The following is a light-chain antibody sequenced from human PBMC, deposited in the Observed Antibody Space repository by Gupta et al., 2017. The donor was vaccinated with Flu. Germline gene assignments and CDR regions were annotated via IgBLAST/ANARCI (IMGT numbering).Light chain of an antibody. CDR3: QQNDNAPGT. J-gene: IGKJ1*01. V-gene: IGKV4-1*01. Sequence: DIVLAQSPDSLAVSLGERATINCKSSQSLLSNNKNFLAWLQQKPGQPPKLLISWASTRESGVPYRFSGGGSGTXLTLTIXRLQAEDVALYYRQQNDNAPGTFGXGTKVEIK. CDR1: QSLLSNNKNF. CDR2: WAS.